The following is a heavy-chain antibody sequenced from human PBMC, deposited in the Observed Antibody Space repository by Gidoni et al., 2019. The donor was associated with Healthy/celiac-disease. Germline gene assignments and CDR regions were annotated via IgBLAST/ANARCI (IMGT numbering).Heavy chain of an antibody. J-gene: IGHJ4*02. V-gene: IGHV2-5*01. Sequence: QITLKESGPTLVKPTQTLTLTCTFSVFSPSTSGVGVGWIRQPPGKALEWLALIYWHDDKRDSPSLKSRLTITKDTSKNQVVLTMTNMDPVDTATYYCARDVLWLRPFDYWGQGTLVTVSS. CDR1: VFSPSTSGVG. CDR2: IYWHDDK. D-gene: IGHD5-18*01. CDR3: ARDVLWLRPFDY.